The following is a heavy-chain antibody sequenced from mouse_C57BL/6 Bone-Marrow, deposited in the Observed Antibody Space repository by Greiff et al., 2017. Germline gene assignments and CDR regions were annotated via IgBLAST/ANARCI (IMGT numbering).Heavy chain of an antibody. Sequence: QVQLQQPGAELVKPGASVKISCKASGYAFSSYWMNWVKQRPGQGLEWIGQIYPGDGDTNYNGKFKGKATLTADKSSSTAYMQLSSLTSEDSAVCSCAIMGWGKWYAMDYWGKGTSVPVSS. CDR3: AIMGWGKWYAMDY. CDR1: GYAFSSYW. D-gene: IGHD1-3*01. J-gene: IGHJ4*01. CDR2: IYPGDGDT. V-gene: IGHV1-80*01.